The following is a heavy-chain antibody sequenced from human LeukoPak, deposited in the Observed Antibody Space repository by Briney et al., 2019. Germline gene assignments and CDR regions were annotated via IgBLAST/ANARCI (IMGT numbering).Heavy chain of an antibody. CDR1: GGTFSSYA. Sequence: GASVKVSCKASGGTFSSYAISWVRQAPGQGLEWMGGIIPIFGTANYAQKFQGRVTITADESTSTAYMELSSLRSEDTAVYYCARGGDIVVVPAAQRGNWFDPWGQGTLVTVSS. J-gene: IGHJ5*02. CDR3: ARGGDIVVVPAAQRGNWFDP. D-gene: IGHD2-2*01. CDR2: IIPIFGTA. V-gene: IGHV1-69*13.